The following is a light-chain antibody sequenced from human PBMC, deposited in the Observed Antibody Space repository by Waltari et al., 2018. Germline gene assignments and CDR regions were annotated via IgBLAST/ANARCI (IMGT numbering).Light chain of an antibody. Sequence: YVLTQPPSVSVAPGQTARITCGGSNIGSKSVHWHQQTPGRAPILVVYDDTARPSGIAERFSGAKVGNTATLIISGVEAGDEADDYCQVWDSRTDHVIFGGGTKLTVL. CDR3: QVWDSRTDHVI. CDR1: NIGSKS. V-gene: IGLV3-21*02. J-gene: IGLJ2*01. CDR2: DDT.